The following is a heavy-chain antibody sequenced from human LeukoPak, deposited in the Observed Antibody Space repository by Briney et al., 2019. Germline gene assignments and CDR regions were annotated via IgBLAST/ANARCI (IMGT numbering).Heavy chain of an antibody. V-gene: IGHV1-18*01. CDR3: ARDTEARTYYYYGMDV. D-gene: IGHD1-7*01. Sequence: EASVKVSCKASGYTFTSYGISWVRQAPGQGLEWMGWISAYNGNTNYVQKLQGRVTMTTDTSTSTAYMELRSLRSDDTAVYYCARDTEARTYYYYGMDVWGQGTTVTVS. J-gene: IGHJ6*02. CDR1: GYTFTSYG. CDR2: ISAYNGNT.